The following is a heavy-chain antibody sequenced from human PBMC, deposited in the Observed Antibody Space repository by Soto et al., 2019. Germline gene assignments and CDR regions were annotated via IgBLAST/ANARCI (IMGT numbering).Heavy chain of an antibody. D-gene: IGHD3-22*01. J-gene: IGHJ6*02. V-gene: IGHV3-21*01. Sequence: GGSLRLSCAASGFTFSSYSMNWVRQAPGKGLEWVSSISSSSSYIYYADSVKGRFTISRDNAKNSLYLQMNSLRAEDTAVYYCARAHYGERSIRTTTPTSWLSSSGMDVWGQGTTVTVSS. CDR1: GFTFSSYS. CDR3: ARAHYGERSIRTTTPTSWLSSSGMDV. CDR2: ISSSSSYI.